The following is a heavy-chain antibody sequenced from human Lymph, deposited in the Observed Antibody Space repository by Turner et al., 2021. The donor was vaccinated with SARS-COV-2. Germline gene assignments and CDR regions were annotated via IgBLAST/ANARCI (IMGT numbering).Heavy chain of an antibody. CDR1: GFTFSTHS. CDR2: ISSTSSYI. D-gene: IGHD4-17*01. CDR3: ARDIPTTADYFDC. Sequence: EVQLVESGGGLVKPGGSLRLSCAASGFTFSTHSMNWVRQAPGKGLEWISSISSTSSYIYYADSVKGRFTISRDDAKNSLFLQMNSLRAEDTAVYYCARDIPTTADYFDCWGQGTLVTVSS. J-gene: IGHJ4*02. V-gene: IGHV3-21*01.